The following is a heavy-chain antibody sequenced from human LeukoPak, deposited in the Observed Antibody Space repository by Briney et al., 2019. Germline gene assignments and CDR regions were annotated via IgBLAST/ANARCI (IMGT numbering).Heavy chain of an antibody. D-gene: IGHD3-16*02. CDR2: ISYDGSNE. J-gene: IGHJ4*02. CDR3: ARADYDYVWGSYRQYYFDY. Sequence: GGSLRLSCAPSGFIFDDYGMSWVRQAPGKGLEWVAIISYDGSNEYYADSVKGRFTISRDNAKNSLYLQMNSLRAEDTAVYYCARADYDYVWGSYRQYYFDYWGQGTLVTVSS. CDR1: GFIFDDYG. V-gene: IGHV3-30*03.